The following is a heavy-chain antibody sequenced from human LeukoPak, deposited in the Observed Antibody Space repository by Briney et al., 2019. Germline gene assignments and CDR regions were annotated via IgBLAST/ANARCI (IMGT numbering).Heavy chain of an antibody. CDR1: GGSISSGGYY. CDR3: ARVSPGIAVDNDFDY. Sequence: PSQTLSLTCTVSGGSISSGGYYWSWIRQHPGKGLEWIGYIYYSGSTYYNPSLKSRVTISVDTSKNQFSLKLSPVTAADTAVYYCARVSPGIAVDNDFDYWGQGTLVTVSS. J-gene: IGHJ4*02. CDR2: IYYSGST. D-gene: IGHD6-19*01. V-gene: IGHV4-31*03.